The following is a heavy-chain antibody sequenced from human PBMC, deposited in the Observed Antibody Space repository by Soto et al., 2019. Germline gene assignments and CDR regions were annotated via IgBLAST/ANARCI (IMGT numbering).Heavy chain of an antibody. CDR1: GYTFTHYG. J-gene: IGHJ5*02. CDR3: ARDPRGTLFGVVIPTDRNWFDP. V-gene: IGHV1-18*01. CDR2: ISAYNGNT. Sequence: ASVKVSCKASGYTFTHYGISWVRQAPGPGLEWMGRISAYNGNTNYAQKFQGRVTMTRDTSTSTVYMELSSLRSEDTAVYYCARDPRGTLFGVVIPTDRNWFDPWGQGTLVTVSS. D-gene: IGHD3-3*01.